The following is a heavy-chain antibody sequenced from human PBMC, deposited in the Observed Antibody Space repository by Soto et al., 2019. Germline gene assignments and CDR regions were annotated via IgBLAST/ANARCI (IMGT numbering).Heavy chain of an antibody. V-gene: IGHV3-23*01. J-gene: IGHJ6*02. D-gene: IGHD2-2*01. Sequence: TGVSLRLSCAASGFTFSSYVMSWVRQAPGKGLEWVSAISGSGGSTYYADSVKGRFTISRDNSKNTLYLQMNSLRAEDTAVYYCAKKDCSSPSCYEGAGEDDYYYYGMDVWGQGPTVTVSS. CDR3: AKKDCSSPSCYEGAGEDDYYYYGMDV. CDR1: GFTFSSYV. CDR2: ISGSGGST.